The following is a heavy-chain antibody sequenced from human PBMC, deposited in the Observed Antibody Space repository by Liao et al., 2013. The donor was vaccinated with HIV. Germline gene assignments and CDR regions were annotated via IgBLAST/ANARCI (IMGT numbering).Heavy chain of an antibody. V-gene: IGHV4-34*01. CDR2: VNQSGSS. CDR3: ARSTYYYGSGSDYSRPVPYYFDS. J-gene: IGHJ4*02. D-gene: IGHD3-10*01. CDR1: GGSFSGYY. Sequence: QVQLQQWGAGLLKPSETLSLSCAVYGGSFSGYYWSWIRQPPREGAWSGLGKVNQSGSSNYNPSLKSRVTISVDTSKNQFSLKLSSVTAADTAVYYCARSTYYYGSGSDYSRPVPYYFDSGAREPRSPSPQ.